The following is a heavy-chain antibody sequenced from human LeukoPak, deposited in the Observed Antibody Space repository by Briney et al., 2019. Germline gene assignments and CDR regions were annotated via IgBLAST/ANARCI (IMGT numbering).Heavy chain of an antibody. J-gene: IGHJ4*02. CDR3: IASSGYYPNYFDY. D-gene: IGHD3-22*01. V-gene: IGHV3-23*01. CDR1: GFTLSSYA. CDR2: ICGSGGST. Sequence: AGGSLRLSCAASGFTLSSYAMSWVRQAPGKGLEWVSAICGSGGSTYYADSVKGRFTISRDNSKNTLYRQMNSLRCKDTALYYCIASSGYYPNYFDYWGQGTLVTVSS.